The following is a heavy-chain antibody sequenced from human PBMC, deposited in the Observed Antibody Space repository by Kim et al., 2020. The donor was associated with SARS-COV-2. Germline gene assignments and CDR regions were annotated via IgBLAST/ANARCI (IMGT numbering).Heavy chain of an antibody. CDR3: TRDRAYSLDY. D-gene: IGHD2-15*01. J-gene: IGHJ4*02. Sequence: GGSLRLSCTASGFTFSDNWMSWVRLGPGKGLEWLAKIKEDGSDKYYLNSVEGRFTISRDNAKNSLYLQMNSLRAEDTALYFCTRDRAYSLDYWGQGTLVTVSS. CDR1: GFTFSDNW. V-gene: IGHV3-7*01. CDR2: IKEDGSDK.